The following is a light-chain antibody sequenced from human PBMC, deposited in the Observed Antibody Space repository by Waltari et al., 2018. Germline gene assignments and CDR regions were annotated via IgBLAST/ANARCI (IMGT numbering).Light chain of an antibody. V-gene: IGKV1-12*01. CDR3: QQVNSFPRT. CDR1: QGISSR. CDR2: DAS. Sequence: DIQMTQSPSSVSASVGDRVTLTCRASQGISSRLAWYQQRPGKAPKLLIYDASSLHSWVPSRFSGSGAGTAFTLTIRSLQPEDFATYSCQQVNSFPRTFGQGTKVEVK. J-gene: IGKJ1*01.